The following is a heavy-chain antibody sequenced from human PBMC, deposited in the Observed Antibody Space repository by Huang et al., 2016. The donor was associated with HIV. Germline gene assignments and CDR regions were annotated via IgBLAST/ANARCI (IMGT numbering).Heavy chain of an antibody. Sequence: QMHLVESGGGVVQPGGSLRLSCTASGFKLSGFGMHWVRQAPGKGLEWVAVISYEGRSQFYTDSVKGRFTISRDNSDNTLSLQMKGLRPDDTAVYYCAKESRWFSDFDHWGQGVLVSVSS. J-gene: IGHJ4*02. CDR3: AKESRWFSDFDH. D-gene: IGHD2-15*01. V-gene: IGHV3-30*18. CDR2: ISYEGRSQ. CDR1: GFKLSGFG.